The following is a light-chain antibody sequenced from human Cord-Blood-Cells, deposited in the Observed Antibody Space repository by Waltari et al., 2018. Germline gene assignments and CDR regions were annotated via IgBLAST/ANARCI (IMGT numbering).Light chain of an antibody. CDR1: SSDVGSYNL. Sequence: QSALTQPASVSGSPGQSITISCTGTSSDVGSYNLVSWYKQHPGKAPKLMIYEVSKRPSGVSKRFSGSKSGNTASLTISGLQAEDESDYYCCSYAGSSTYVFGTGTKVTVL. J-gene: IGLJ1*01. V-gene: IGLV2-23*02. CDR2: EVS. CDR3: CSYAGSSTYV.